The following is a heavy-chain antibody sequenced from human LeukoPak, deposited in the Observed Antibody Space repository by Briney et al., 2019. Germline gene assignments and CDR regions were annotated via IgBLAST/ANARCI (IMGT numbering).Heavy chain of an antibody. CDR3: AREAAGTGY. J-gene: IGHJ4*02. V-gene: IGHV1-46*01. CDR1: GYTFTSYY. Sequence: ASVKVSCKASGYTFTSYYMHWVRQAPGQGLEWMGIINPSGGSTSYAQKFQGRVTITADESTSTAYMELSSLRSEDTAVYYCAREAAGTGYWGQGTLVTVSS. D-gene: IGHD6-13*01. CDR2: INPSGGST.